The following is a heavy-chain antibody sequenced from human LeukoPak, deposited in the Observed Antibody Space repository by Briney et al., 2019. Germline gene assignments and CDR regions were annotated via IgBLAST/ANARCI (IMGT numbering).Heavy chain of an antibody. J-gene: IGHJ4*02. CDR2: INPNSGGT. CDR1: GYTFTGYY. D-gene: IGHD2-2*01. CDR3: ARAPLAKYCSSTSCYPYYFDY. Sequence: GASVKVSCKASGYTFTGYYMHWVRQAPGQGLEWMGRINPNSGGTNYAQKFQGRVTMTRDTSISTAYMELSRLRSDDTAVYYCARAPLAKYCSSTSCYPYYFDYWGQGTLVTVSS. V-gene: IGHV1-2*06.